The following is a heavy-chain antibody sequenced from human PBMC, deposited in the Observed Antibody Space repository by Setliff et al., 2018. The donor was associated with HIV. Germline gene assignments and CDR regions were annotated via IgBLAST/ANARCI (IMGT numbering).Heavy chain of an antibody. CDR2: VSSIGNT. CDR1: GISINGYY. J-gene: IGHJ4*02. D-gene: IGHD2-2*01. CDR3: ARTRVPYFFDF. Sequence: SETLSLTCSVSGISINGYYWSWIRQSPRTRLEWIGYVSSIGNTNYNPSLKSRVTISVDTSKNQSSLQLNSVTAADTAVYFCARTRVPYFFDFWGQGAQVTVSS. V-gene: IGHV4-4*08.